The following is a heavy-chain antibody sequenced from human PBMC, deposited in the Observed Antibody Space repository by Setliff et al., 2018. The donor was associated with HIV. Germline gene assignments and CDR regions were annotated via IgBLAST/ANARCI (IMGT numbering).Heavy chain of an antibody. J-gene: IGHJ6*03. D-gene: IGHD6-19*01. CDR3: ARHKASYSSGWRVPAKNYHYYMDV. CDR2: IYYSGST. V-gene: IGHV4-59*08. Sequence: SETLSLACTVSGGSISSYYWSWIRQPPGKGLEWIGYIYYSGSTNYNPSLKSRVTISVDTSKNQFSLKLSSVTAADTAVYYCARHKASYSSGWRVPAKNYHYYMDVWGKGTTVTVS. CDR1: GGSISSYY.